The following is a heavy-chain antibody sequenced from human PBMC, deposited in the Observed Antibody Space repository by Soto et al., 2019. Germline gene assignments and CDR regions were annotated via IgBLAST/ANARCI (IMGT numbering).Heavy chain of an antibody. J-gene: IGHJ3*02. CDR3: AKGAGGDSSGYYGLDAFDI. Sequence: GGSLRLSCAASGFTFSSYAMSWVCQAPGKGLEWVSAISGSGGSTYYADSVKGRFTISRDNSKNTLYLQMNSLRAEDTAVYYCAKGAGGDSSGYYGLDAFDIWGQGTMVTVSS. D-gene: IGHD3-22*01. CDR1: GFTFSSYA. V-gene: IGHV3-23*01. CDR2: ISGSGGST.